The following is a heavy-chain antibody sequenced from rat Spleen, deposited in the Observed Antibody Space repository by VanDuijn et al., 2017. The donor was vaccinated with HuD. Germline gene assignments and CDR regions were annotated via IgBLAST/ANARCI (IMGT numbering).Heavy chain of an antibody. J-gene: IGHJ1*01. CDR2: ISSGGNT. CDR3: ARGGYGSYIYGFFDF. Sequence: QVQLKESGPNLVQPSQTLSLTCTVSGFSLTSNGISWVRQPPGKGLEWIATISSGGNTYYNSVLKSRLSISRDTSKSQVFLKMNSLQTEDTAMYFCARGGYGSYIYGFFDFWGPGTMVTVSS. D-gene: IGHD1-2*01. V-gene: IGHV2S12*01. CDR1: GFSLTSNG.